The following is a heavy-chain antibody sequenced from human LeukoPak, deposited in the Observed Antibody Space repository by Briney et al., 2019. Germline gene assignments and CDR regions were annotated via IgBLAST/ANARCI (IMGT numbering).Heavy chain of an antibody. J-gene: IGHJ5*02. CDR1: GYIFTSYA. CDR2: INAGNGNT. CDR3: ARDIDRVFNWFDP. Sequence: ASVQVSCKASGYIFTSYAMRWVRQAPGQRLEWMGWINAGNGNTKYSQKFQGRVTITRDTSATTVYMELSSLRSEDTAVYYCARDIDRVFNWFDPWGQGTLVTVSS. D-gene: IGHD6-13*01. V-gene: IGHV1-3*01.